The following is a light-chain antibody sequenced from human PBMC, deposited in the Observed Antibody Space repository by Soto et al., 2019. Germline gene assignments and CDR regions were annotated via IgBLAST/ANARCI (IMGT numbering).Light chain of an antibody. CDR2: ENI. Sequence: QSVLTQPASVSGSPGQSITISCTGTSSDVGSYNLVTWYQHHPGKVPKLLIYENIKRPSGVSDRFSGSKSGNTASLTISGLQAEDEADYYCCSYAGSENWAFVGGTKLTVL. CDR3: CSYAGSENWA. V-gene: IGLV2-23*01. J-gene: IGLJ3*02. CDR1: SSDVGSYNL.